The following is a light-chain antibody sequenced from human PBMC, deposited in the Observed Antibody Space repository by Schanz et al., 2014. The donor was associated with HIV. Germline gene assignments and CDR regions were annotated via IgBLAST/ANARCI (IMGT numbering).Light chain of an antibody. CDR3: QQYTKYPPFT. Sequence: DIQMTQSPSTLSASIGDEVTITCRASHYISSWLAWYQQKPGKAPKLLIHTASTLQSGVPSRFSGSGSGTEFTLTISSLQPDDLATYYCQQYTKYPPFTFGQGTKLEIK. CDR1: HYISSW. V-gene: IGKV1-5*03. J-gene: IGKJ2*01. CDR2: TAS.